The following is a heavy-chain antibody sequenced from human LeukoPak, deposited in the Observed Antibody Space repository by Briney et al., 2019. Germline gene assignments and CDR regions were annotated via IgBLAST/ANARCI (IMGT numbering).Heavy chain of an antibody. V-gene: IGHV3-11*04. Sequence: GGSLRLSCAASGFTFSDYYMSWIRQAPGKGLEWVSYISSSGSTIYYADSVKGRFTISRDNAKNSLYLQMNSLRAEDTAVYYCARDRPSGWVFGVVESAFDIWGQGTMVTVSS. CDR2: ISSSGSTI. CDR1: GFTFSDYY. J-gene: IGHJ3*02. D-gene: IGHD3-3*01. CDR3: ARDRPSGWVFGVVESAFDI.